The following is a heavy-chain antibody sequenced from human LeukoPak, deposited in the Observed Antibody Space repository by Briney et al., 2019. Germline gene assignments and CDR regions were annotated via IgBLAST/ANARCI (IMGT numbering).Heavy chain of an antibody. CDR1: GGSISSYY. J-gene: IGHJ3*01. Sequence: SETLSLTCSVSGGSISSYYWRWIRQPPGKGLEWSGYIYYTGATYYNPSLESRVTVSIDTSKRQLSLELRSPTAADTAVYFCAGDRRESSKPNDAFDLWGQGTMVTVSS. CDR3: AGDRRESSKPNDAFDL. V-gene: IGHV4-59*01. CDR2: IYYTGAT. D-gene: IGHD4-11*01.